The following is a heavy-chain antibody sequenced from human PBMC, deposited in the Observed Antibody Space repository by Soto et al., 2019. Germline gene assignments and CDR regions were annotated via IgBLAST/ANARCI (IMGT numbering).Heavy chain of an antibody. Sequence: SLRLSCAASGFTFSYYVMHWVRQAPGKGLEWVALISQDGTKRDYADSVEGRFTTSRDNSKQTLSLEMNGLRAEDTALYYCVSSSGSGNSYASSYYYGMDVWGQGTTVTVSS. CDR2: ISQDGTKR. J-gene: IGHJ6*02. V-gene: IGHV3-30*04. CDR3: VSSSGSGNSYASSYYYGMDV. D-gene: IGHD3-10*01. CDR1: GFTFSYYV.